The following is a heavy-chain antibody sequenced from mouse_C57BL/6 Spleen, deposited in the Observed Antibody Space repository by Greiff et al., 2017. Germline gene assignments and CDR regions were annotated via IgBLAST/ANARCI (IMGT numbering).Heavy chain of an antibody. Sequence: QVQLQQSGPELVKPGASVKLSCKASGYTFTSYDIHWVKQRPGQGLEWIGWIYPGDGSTKYTAKFKGKATLTVDTSSSTAYMELHSLTSEDSAVYFCARGDGYYDIDYWGQGTTLTVSS. V-gene: IGHV1-85*01. CDR1: GYTFTSYD. CDR3: ARGDGYYDIDY. D-gene: IGHD2-13*01. CDR2: IYPGDGST. J-gene: IGHJ4*01.